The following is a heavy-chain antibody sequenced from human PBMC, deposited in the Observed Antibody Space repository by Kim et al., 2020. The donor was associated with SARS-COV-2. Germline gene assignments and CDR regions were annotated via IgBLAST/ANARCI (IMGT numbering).Heavy chain of an antibody. CDR2: ISTYNGNT. CDR1: GYTFSDFG. D-gene: IGHD2-2*02. J-gene: IGHJ4*02. CDR3: ARGAISSTGRLDY. Sequence: ASVKVSCKTSGYTFSDFGITWVRQVPGQGLEWMGWISTYNGNTNYVQKLQGRLTMAADTSTSTSYMELSSLPSDDTAVYFCARGAISSTGRLDYWGQGTLVTVSS. V-gene: IGHV1-18*01.